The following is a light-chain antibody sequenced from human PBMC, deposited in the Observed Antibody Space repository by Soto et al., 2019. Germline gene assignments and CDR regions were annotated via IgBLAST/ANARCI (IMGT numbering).Light chain of an antibody. CDR1: QGISSF. V-gene: IGKV1-9*01. CDR2: VAS. Sequence: DIQLTQSPSFLSASVGDRVTITCRASQGISSFLAWYQQKPGKAPNLLIYVASTLQSGVPSRFSGSGSGTEFTLAISSLQPEDFATYYCQQLNSYPLTFGVGTKVEIK. J-gene: IGKJ4*01. CDR3: QQLNSYPLT.